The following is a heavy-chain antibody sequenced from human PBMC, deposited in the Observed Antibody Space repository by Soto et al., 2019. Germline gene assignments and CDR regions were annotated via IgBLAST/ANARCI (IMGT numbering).Heavy chain of an antibody. Sequence: PGGSLRLSCAASGVTFSGSAMHRLREASGKGLEWVGRIRSKANSYATAYAASVKGRFTISRDDSKNTAYLQMNSLKTEDKAVYYCTRQLYYDFWSGYAGMDVWGQGTTVTVSS. V-gene: IGHV3-73*01. D-gene: IGHD3-3*01. CDR1: GVTFSGSA. CDR2: IRSKANSYAT. J-gene: IGHJ6*02. CDR3: TRQLYYDFWSGYAGMDV.